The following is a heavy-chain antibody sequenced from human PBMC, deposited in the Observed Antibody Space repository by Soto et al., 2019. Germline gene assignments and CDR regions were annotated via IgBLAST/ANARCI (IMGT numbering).Heavy chain of an antibody. CDR1: GFTFSSYG. CDR2: ISYDGSNK. Sequence: QVQLVESGGGVVQPGRSLRLSCAASGFTFSSYGMHWVRQAPGKGLEWVAVISYDGSNKYYADSVKGRFTISRDNSKNTLYLQMNSLRAEDTAVYYCAKLKRALEQWLTYFDYWGQGTLVTVSS. J-gene: IGHJ4*02. V-gene: IGHV3-30*18. CDR3: AKLKRALEQWLTYFDY. D-gene: IGHD6-19*01.